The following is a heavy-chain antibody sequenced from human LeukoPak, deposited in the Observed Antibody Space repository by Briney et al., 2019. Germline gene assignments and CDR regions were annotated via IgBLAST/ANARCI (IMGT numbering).Heavy chain of an antibody. CDR1: GGPISSYY. J-gene: IGHJ4*02. CDR2: IYYSGST. CDR3: ARLPSRTMSLDY. V-gene: IGHV4-59*08. D-gene: IGHD3-10*02. Sequence: SETLSLTCTVSGGPISSYYWSWIRQPPGKGLEWIGYIYYSGSTNYNLSLKSRVTISVDTSKNQFSLKLSSVTAADTAVYYCARLPSRTMSLDYWGQGTLVTVSS.